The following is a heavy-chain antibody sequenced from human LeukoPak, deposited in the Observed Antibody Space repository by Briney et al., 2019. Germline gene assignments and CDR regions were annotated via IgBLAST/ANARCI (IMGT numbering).Heavy chain of an antibody. CDR2: FDPEDGET. V-gene: IGHV1-24*01. Sequence: ASVKVSCKVSGHSLAGLSIHWVRQSPEKGLEWMGGFDPEDGETIYAQKFQGRVTMTEDTSTDTAYMELSSLRSEDTAVYYCATSSNGGKNWFDPWGQGTLVTVSS. CDR3: ATSSNGGKNWFDP. D-gene: IGHD1-14*01. CDR1: GHSLAGLS. J-gene: IGHJ5*02.